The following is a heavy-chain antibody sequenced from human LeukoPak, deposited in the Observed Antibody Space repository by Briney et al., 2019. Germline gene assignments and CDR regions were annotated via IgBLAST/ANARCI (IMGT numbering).Heavy chain of an antibody. CDR1: GFTFSSYA. D-gene: IGHD5-24*01. Sequence: GGSLRLSCAASGFTFSSYAMHWVRQAPGKGLEWVAVISYDGTNKYYADSVKDRFTISRDNSKNTLYLQMNSLRAEDTAVYYCAKDRSWDGYRYYFDYWGQGTLVTVSS. J-gene: IGHJ4*02. CDR2: ISYDGTNK. CDR3: AKDRSWDGYRYYFDY. V-gene: IGHV3-30*04.